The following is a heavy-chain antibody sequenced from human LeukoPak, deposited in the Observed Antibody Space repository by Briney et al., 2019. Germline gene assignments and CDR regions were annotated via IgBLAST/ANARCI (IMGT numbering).Heavy chain of an antibody. CDR1: GGSIISYY. V-gene: IGHV4-59*01. Sequence: ETLSLTCTVSGGSIISYYWSWIRQPPGKGLEWIGYIYYSGSTNYNPSLKSRVTISVDTSKNQFSLKLSSVTAADTAVYYCAREVVVAVDKYNWFDPWGQGTLVTVSS. CDR2: IYYSGST. J-gene: IGHJ5*02. D-gene: IGHD2-15*01. CDR3: AREVVVAVDKYNWFDP.